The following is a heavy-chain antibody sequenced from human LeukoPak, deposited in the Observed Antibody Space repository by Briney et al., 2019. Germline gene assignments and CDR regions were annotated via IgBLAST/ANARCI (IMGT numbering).Heavy chain of an antibody. J-gene: IGHJ6*02. V-gene: IGHV3-7*03. CDR2: IKQDGSEK. CDR3: ARDPITMVRGVMYYYYGMDV. D-gene: IGHD3-10*01. Sequence: GGSLRLSCAASGFTFSSYWMNWVRQAPGKGLEWVANIKQDGSEKYYVDSVKGRFTISRDNAKNSLYLQMNSLRAEDTAVYYCARDPITMVRGVMYYYYGMDVWGQGTTVTVSS. CDR1: GFTFSSYW.